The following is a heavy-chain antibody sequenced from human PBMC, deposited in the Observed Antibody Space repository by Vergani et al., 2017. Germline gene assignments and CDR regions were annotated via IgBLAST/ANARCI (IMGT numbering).Heavy chain of an antibody. J-gene: IGHJ6*02. Sequence: QVQLQQWGAGLLKPSETLSLTCAVYGGSFSGYYWSWIRQPPGKGLEWIGEINHSGSTNYNPSLKSRVTISVDTSKNQFSLKLSSVTAADTAVYYCARTLADYDCWSGYYYYYGMDVWGQGTTVTVSS. CDR3: ARTLADYDCWSGYYYYYGMDV. CDR1: GGSFSGYY. D-gene: IGHD3-3*01. CDR2: INHSGST. V-gene: IGHV4-34*01.